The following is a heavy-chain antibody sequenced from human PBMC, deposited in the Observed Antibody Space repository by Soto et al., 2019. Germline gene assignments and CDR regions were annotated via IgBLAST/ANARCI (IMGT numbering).Heavy chain of an antibody. CDR2: ISYDGTNK. J-gene: IGHJ2*01. CDR1: GFTFSTHA. Sequence: QVQLVESGGGLVQPGRSLRLSCAVSGFTFSTHAMHWVRQAPGKGLEWVALISYDGTNKYYADVVKGRFTISRDNSKNTLYLQMNSLRAEDTAVYYCARDGRLDTVMIMIYWFPALWGRGTLFTVFS. CDR3: ARDGRLDTVMIMIYWFPAL. D-gene: IGHD5-18*01. V-gene: IGHV3-30-3*01.